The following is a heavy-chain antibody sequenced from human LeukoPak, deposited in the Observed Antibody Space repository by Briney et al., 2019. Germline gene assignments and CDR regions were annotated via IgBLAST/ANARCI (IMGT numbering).Heavy chain of an antibody. V-gene: IGHV1-18*01. CDR2: ISAYNGNT. CDR3: ARGSGVVVVAATPDVFDY. D-gene: IGHD2-15*01. CDR1: GYTFNSYG. J-gene: IGHJ4*02. Sequence: GASVKVSCKASGYTFNSYGISWVRQAPGQGLEWMGWISAYNGNTNYAQKLQGRVTMTTDTSTSTAYMELRSLRSDDTAVYYCARGSGVVVVAATPDVFDYWGQGTLVTVSS.